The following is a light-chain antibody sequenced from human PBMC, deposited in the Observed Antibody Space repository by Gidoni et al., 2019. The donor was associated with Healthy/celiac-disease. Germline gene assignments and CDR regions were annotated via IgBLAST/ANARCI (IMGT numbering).Light chain of an antibody. Sequence: IRMIQSPSSLPASTGDRVTITCRASQGISSYLVWYQQKPGKAPKLLIYAASTLQSGVPSRFSGSGSGTDFTLTISCLQSEDFATYYCQQYYSYPPTFXPXTKVDIK. V-gene: IGKV1-8*01. CDR2: AAS. CDR3: QQYYSYPPT. J-gene: IGKJ3*01. CDR1: QGISSY.